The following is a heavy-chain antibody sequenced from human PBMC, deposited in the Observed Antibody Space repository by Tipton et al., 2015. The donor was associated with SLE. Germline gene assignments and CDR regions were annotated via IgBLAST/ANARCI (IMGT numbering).Heavy chain of an antibody. CDR2: IRGDGGST. Sequence: SLRLSCAASGFTFSRYWMHWVRQAAGKGLVWVSRIRGDGGSTTYADSVKGRFTISRDNAKNTLYLQMNSLRVEDTAIYYCIRSDYGDDWGQGTLVTVSP. V-gene: IGHV3-74*03. CDR3: IRSDYGDD. J-gene: IGHJ4*02. D-gene: IGHD4/OR15-4a*01. CDR1: GFTFSRYW.